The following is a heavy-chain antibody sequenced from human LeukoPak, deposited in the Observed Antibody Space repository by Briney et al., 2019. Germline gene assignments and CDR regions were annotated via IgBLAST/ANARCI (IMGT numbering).Heavy chain of an antibody. J-gene: IGHJ4*02. CDR1: GFTFNNFG. D-gene: IGHD3-10*01. CDR2: IGYDESKK. V-gene: IGHV3-30*02. CDR3: AKILAGPYYYGSGSYYDY. Sequence: GGSLRLSCEASGFTFNNFGMHWVRQAPGKGLEWVAFIGYDESKKYYAESVKGRFTISRDNSKNTLYLQMNSLRAEDTAVYYCAKILAGPYYYGSGSYYDYWGQGTLVTVSS.